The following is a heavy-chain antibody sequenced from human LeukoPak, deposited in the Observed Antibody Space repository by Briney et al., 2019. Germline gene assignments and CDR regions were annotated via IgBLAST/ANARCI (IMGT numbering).Heavy chain of an antibody. D-gene: IGHD3-22*01. CDR1: GYSFTSYW. CDR2: IYPGDSDT. V-gene: IGHV5-51*01. J-gene: IGHJ4*02. Sequence: RGESLKISCKGSGYSFTSYWIGWVRQMPGKGLEWMGIIYPGDSDTRYSPSFQGQVTISADKSINTAYLQWSSLKASDTAMYYCARHKTGAYYYDSSGQVDYWGQGTLVTVSS. CDR3: ARHKTGAYYYDSSGQVDY.